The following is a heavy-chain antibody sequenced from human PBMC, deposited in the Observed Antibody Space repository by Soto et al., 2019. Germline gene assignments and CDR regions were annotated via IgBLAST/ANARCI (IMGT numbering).Heavy chain of an antibody. Sequence: EVHLLESGGGLVQPGGSLRLSCAASGFTFSSYAMSWVRQAPGKGLEWVSAISGSGGSTYYADSVKGRFTISRDNSKNTLYLQMNSLRAEDTAVHYCAKARADYYDSSGYPVDYWGQGTLVTVSS. CDR2: ISGSGGST. D-gene: IGHD3-22*01. V-gene: IGHV3-23*01. J-gene: IGHJ4*02. CDR3: AKARADYYDSSGYPVDY. CDR1: GFTFSSYA.